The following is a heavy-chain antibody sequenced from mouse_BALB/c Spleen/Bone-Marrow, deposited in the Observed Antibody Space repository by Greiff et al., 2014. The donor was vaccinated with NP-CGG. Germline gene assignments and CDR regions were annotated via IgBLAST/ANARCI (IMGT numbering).Heavy chain of an antibody. V-gene: IGHV1S56*01. CDR3: ARALTGTWFAY. CDR2: IYPGNVNT. J-gene: IGHJ3*01. D-gene: IGHD4-1*01. Sequence: QVQLQQSGPALVNPGASVKISCKASGYTFTRYYIHWVKQRPGQGLEWIGWIYPGNVNTKYNEKFKDKATLTADKSSSTAYMQLSSLTSEDSAVYFCARALTGTWFAYGGQGTLVTVSA. CDR1: GYTFTRYY.